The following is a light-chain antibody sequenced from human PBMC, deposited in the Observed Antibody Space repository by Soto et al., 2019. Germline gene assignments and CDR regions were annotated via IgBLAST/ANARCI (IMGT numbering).Light chain of an antibody. V-gene: IGLV1-47*02. CDR2: SNS. CDR3: VAWDDSLSGPV. Sequence: QSVLTQPPSASGTPGQRVTISCSGSSSNIGNNYVHWYQQLPGTAPKVLIYSNSQRPSGVPDRFSGSKSGTSASLAISGLRSEDEADYYCVAWDDSLSGPVFGGGTKLTVL. J-gene: IGLJ3*02. CDR1: SSNIGNNY.